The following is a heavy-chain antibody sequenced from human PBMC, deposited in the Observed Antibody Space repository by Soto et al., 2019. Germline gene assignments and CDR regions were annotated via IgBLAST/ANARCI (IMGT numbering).Heavy chain of an antibody. J-gene: IGHJ4*02. CDR3: ARDSWGSYRLTFDY. D-gene: IGHD3-16*02. V-gene: IGHV1-18*01. Sequence: ASVKVSCKASGYTFTSYGISWVRQAPGQGLEWMGWISAYNDNTNYAQKLQGRFTMTTDTSTSTAYMELRSLRSDDTAVYYCARDSWGSYRLTFDYWGQGTLVTVSS. CDR1: GYTFTSYG. CDR2: ISAYNDNT.